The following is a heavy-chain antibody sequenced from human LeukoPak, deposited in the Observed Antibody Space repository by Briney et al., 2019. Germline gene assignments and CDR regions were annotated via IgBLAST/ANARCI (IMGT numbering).Heavy chain of an antibody. CDR1: GFTFSSYA. CDR3: ARDAVLRFLEWSYNWFDP. CDR2: ISGSGGST. J-gene: IGHJ5*02. Sequence: GGSLRLSCAASGFTFSSYAMSWVRQAPGKGLEWVSAISGSGGSTYYADSVKGRFTISRDNSKNTLYLQMNSLRAEDTAVYYCARDAVLRFLEWSYNWFDPWGQGTLVTVSS. D-gene: IGHD3-3*01. V-gene: IGHV3-23*01.